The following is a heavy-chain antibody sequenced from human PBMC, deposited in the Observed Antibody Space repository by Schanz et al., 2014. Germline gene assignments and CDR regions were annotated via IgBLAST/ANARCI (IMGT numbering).Heavy chain of an antibody. CDR2: IYYSGST. D-gene: IGHD3-10*01. Sequence: QVQLQESGPGLVKPSETLSLTCTVSGGSISSFYWSWIRQPPGKGLEWIANIYYSGSTNYNPSLKSRVTIAADTSKNQFSLKMRSVTAADTAVYYCARTFYFASGTYYTPNYYYGLDVWGQGTTVTVSS. J-gene: IGHJ6*02. CDR3: ARTFYFASGTYYTPNYYYGLDV. CDR1: GGSISSFY. V-gene: IGHV4-59*01.